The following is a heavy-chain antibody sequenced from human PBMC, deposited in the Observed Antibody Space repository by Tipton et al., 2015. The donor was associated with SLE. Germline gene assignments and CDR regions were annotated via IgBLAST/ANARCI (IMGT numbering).Heavy chain of an antibody. CDR3: AREPSVYDSSGWWFDP. J-gene: IGHJ5*02. D-gene: IGHD3-22*01. Sequence: TLSLTCTVSGGSISSGGYYLGWIRQPPGKGLEWIGSIYSSGSTYYNPALKSRVTISVDTSKNQFSLKLSSVTAADTAVYYCAREPSVYDSSGWWFDPWGQGTLVTVSS. CDR1: GGSISSGGYY. CDR2: IYSSGST. V-gene: IGHV4-39*02.